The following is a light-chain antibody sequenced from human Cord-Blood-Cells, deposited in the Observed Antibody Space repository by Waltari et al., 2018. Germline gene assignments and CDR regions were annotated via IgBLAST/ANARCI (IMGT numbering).Light chain of an antibody. CDR2: GAS. V-gene: IGKV3-20*01. Sequence: EIVLTQSPDTLSLSPGDRATLSGRASQSVSNSYFAWYQQKPGPAPRPLIYGASSRAPGIPDRFSGSGSGTDFTLTISRLEPEDFAVYYCQQYGSSPLTFGQGTKLEIK. J-gene: IGKJ2*01. CDR1: QSVSNSY. CDR3: QQYGSSPLT.